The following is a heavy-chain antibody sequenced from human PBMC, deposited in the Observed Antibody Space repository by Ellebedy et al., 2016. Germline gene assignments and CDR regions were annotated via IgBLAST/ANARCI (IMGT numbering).Heavy chain of an antibody. J-gene: IGHJ4*02. D-gene: IGHD4-17*01. CDR1: GGSISDYY. CDR3: ARDEGTTVITYRFDY. V-gene: IGHV4-4*07. CDR2: IYTTVRT. Sequence: SETLSLXCTVSGGSISDYYWSWIRQPAGKGLEWIGHIYTTVRTTYNPSLKSRVTMSVDTSKNQFSLKMFSVTAADTAVYYCARDEGTTVITYRFDYWGQGTMVTVSS.